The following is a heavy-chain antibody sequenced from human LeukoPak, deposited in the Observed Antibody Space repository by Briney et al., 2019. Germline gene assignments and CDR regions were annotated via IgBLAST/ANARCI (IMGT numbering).Heavy chain of an antibody. Sequence: GGSLRLSCAASGFTFSSYAMSWVRQAPGKGLEWVSAISGSGGSTYYADSVKGRFTISRDNSKNTLYLQMNSLRAEETAVYYGAKGGVIVYYFDYWGQGTLVTVSS. CDR3: AKGGVIVYYFDY. CDR1: GFTFSSYA. CDR2: ISGSGGST. V-gene: IGHV3-23*01. J-gene: IGHJ4*02. D-gene: IGHD3-16*02.